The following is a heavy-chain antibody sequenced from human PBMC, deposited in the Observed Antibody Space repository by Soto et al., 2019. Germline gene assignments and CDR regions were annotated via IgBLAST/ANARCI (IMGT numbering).Heavy chain of an antibody. CDR2: IGWDSGTI. D-gene: IGHD3-10*01. Sequence: PGGSLRLSCTASGFTFDDYAMHWVRQAPGKGLEWVSGIGWDSGTIGYADSVKGRFTISRDNAKNSLYLQMNSLRAEDTALYYCTKDQHGSAIYGLGQWAQGTIVT. J-gene: IGHJ6*02. V-gene: IGHV3-9*01. CDR3: TKDQHGSAIYGLGQ. CDR1: GFTFDDYA.